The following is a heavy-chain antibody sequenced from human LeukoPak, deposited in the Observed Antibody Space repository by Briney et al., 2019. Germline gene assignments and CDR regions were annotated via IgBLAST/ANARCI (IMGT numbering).Heavy chain of an antibody. CDR3: SRDGGEGGNSAFDI. D-gene: IGHD3-16*01. CDR1: RFTFSDYI. J-gene: IGHJ3*02. Sequence: GGSLRLSCAASRFTFSDYILDWVRQAPGKGLEWVGRIRRGANSYTTEYAASVKGRFTISRDDSKNSLYLHMNSLKTEDTAVYHCSRDGGEGGNSAFDIWGQGTMVTVSS. CDR2: IRRGANSYTT. V-gene: IGHV3-72*01.